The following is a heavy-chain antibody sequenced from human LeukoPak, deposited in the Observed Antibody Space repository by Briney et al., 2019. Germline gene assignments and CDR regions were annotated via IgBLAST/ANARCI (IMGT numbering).Heavy chain of an antibody. CDR3: ARGSSSWFLFDY. J-gene: IGHJ4*02. CDR1: GGTFSSYA. D-gene: IGHD6-13*01. V-gene: IGHV1-69*13. Sequence: GGSVKVSCKASGGTFSSYAISWVRQAPGQGLEWMGGIIPIFGTANYAQKFQGRVTITADESTSTAYMELSSLRSEDTAVYYCARGSSSWFLFDYWGQGTLVTVSS. CDR2: IIPIFGTA.